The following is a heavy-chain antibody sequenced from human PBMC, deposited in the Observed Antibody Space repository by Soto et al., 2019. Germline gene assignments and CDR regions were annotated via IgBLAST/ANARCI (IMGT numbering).Heavy chain of an antibody. CDR2: ISSRGDT. CDR3: AREETAWPLAYGLDV. J-gene: IGHJ6*02. CDR1: GFSFSTYS. V-gene: IGHV3-21*01. D-gene: IGHD2-21*02. Sequence: GGSLRLSCAASGFSFSTYSMNWVRQAPGKGLEWVSSISSRGDTYYADSAKGRFTISRDNAKNSVSLQMDSLRAEDAAVYYCAREETAWPLAYGLDVWGQGTTVTV.